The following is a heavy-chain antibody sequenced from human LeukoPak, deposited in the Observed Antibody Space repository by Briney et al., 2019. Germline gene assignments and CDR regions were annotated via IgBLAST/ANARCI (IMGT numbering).Heavy chain of an antibody. D-gene: IGHD1-20*01. V-gene: IGHV4-34*01. CDR1: GGSFSGYY. J-gene: IGHJ6*04. Sequence: SETLSLTCAAYGGSFSGYYWSWIRQPPGKGLEWIGEINHSGSTNYNPSLKSRVTISVDTSKNQFSLKLSSVTAADTAVYYCASRPGITGTTDLDVWGKGTTVTVSS. CDR2: INHSGST. CDR3: ASRPGITGTTDLDV.